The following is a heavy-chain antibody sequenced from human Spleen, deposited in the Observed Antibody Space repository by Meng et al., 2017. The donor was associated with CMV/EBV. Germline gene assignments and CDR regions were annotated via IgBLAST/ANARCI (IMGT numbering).Heavy chain of an antibody. D-gene: IGHD1-26*01. CDR1: GFIFSTYA. CDR2: IRFDGNNE. J-gene: IGHJ4*02. Sequence: GGSLRLSCAASGFIFSTYALHWVRRAPGKGLEWVAFIRFDGNNEYYGESVKGRFSISRDNSRNTLYLQLSSLRPDDTAVYYCAKGEGGSNSATCDFWGQGALVTVSS. CDR3: AKGEGGSNSATCDF. V-gene: IGHV3-30*02.